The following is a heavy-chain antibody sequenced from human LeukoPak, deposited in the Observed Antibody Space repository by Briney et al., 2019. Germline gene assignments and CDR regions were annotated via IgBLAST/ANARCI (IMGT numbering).Heavy chain of an antibody. D-gene: IGHD6-13*01. CDR1: GYTFTSYG. CDR3: AREKYSSSWYALDY. Sequence: ASVKVSCKASGYTFTSYGISWVRQAPGRGLEWMGWISAYNGNTNYAQKLQGRVTMTTDTSTSTAYMELRSLRSDDTAVYYCAREKYSSSWYALDYWGQGTLVTVSS. J-gene: IGHJ4*02. CDR2: ISAYNGNT. V-gene: IGHV1-18*01.